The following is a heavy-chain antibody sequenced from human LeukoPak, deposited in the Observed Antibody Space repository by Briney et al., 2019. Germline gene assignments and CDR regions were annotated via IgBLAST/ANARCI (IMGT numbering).Heavy chain of an antibody. V-gene: IGHV1-18*01. J-gene: IGHJ4*02. Sequence: ASVKVSCKASGYTFTSYGISWVRQAPGQGLEWMGWIGAYNGNTNYAQKLQGRVTMTTDTSTSTAYMELRSLRSDDTAVYYCARGPYCSGGTCYSQYFDYWAREPWSPSPQ. CDR2: IGAYNGNT. CDR1: GYTFTSYG. D-gene: IGHD2-15*01. CDR3: ARGPYCSGGTCYSQYFDY.